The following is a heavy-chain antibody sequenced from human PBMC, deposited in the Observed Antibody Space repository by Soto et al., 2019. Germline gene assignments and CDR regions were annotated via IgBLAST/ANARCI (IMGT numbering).Heavy chain of an antibody. V-gene: IGHV5-51*01. CDR1: GYSFTSYW. D-gene: IGHD6-13*01. J-gene: IGHJ6*02. CDR2: IYPGDSDT. CDR3: ARQSAAGINYYYYGMDV. Sequence: GGSLRLSCKGSGYSFTSYWIGWVRQMPGKGLEWMGIIYPGDSDTRYSPSFQGQVTMSADKSISTAYLQWSSLKASDTAMYYCARQSAAGINYYYYGMDVWGQGTTVTVSS.